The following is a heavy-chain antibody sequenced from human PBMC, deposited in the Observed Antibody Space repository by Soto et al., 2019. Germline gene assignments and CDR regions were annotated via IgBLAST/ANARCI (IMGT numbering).Heavy chain of an antibody. J-gene: IGHJ4*02. CDR1: GLTFSSYW. D-gene: IGHD2-2*02. CDR2: INTDGSYT. Sequence: QPGGSLRLSCAASGLTFSSYWMHWVRQAPGKGLVWVSHINTDGSYTNYADSVKGRLTISRDNAKNTLYLQMNSLRAEDTAVYYCARGACTLTSCYILGYWGQGTLVTVSS. V-gene: IGHV3-74*01. CDR3: ARGACTLTSCYILGY.